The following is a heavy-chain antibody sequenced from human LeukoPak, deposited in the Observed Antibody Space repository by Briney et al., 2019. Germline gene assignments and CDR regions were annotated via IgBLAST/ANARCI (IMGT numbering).Heavy chain of an antibody. V-gene: IGHV3-30*02. Sequence: PGGSLRLSCAASGFTFSSYGMHWVRQAPGKGLEWVAFIRYDGSKKYYADSVKGRFTISRDNSKNTLYLQMGSLRAEDMAVYYCARDSSRRWELRTGGSFFDYWGQGTLVTVSS. CDR3: ARDSSRRWELRTGGSFFDY. J-gene: IGHJ4*02. CDR2: IRYDGSKK. D-gene: IGHD1-26*01. CDR1: GFTFSSYG.